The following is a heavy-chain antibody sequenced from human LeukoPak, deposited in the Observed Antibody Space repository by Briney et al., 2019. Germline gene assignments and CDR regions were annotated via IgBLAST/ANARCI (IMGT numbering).Heavy chain of an antibody. J-gene: IGHJ4*02. V-gene: IGHV3-21*01. CDR2: ISSSSSYI. D-gene: IGHD3-10*01. CDR3: ARVRGVYGSGSYSPSPVDY. CDR1: GFTFSSYS. Sequence: PGGSLRLSCAASGFTFSSYSMNWVRQAPGKGLEWVSSISSSSSYIYYADSVKGRFTISRDNAKNSLYLQMNSLRAEDTVVYYCARVRGVYGSGSYSPSPVDYWGQGTLVTVSS.